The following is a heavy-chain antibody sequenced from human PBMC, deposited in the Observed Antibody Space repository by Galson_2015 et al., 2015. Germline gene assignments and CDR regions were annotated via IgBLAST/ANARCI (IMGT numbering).Heavy chain of an antibody. J-gene: IGHJ4*02. D-gene: IGHD2-15*01. Sequence: SLRLSCAASGFTFSSYWMSWVRQAPGKGLEWVANIKQDGSEKYYVDSAKGRFTISRDNAKNSLYLQMNSLRAEDTAVYYCARVFVVVVAATGYFDYWGQGTLVTVSS. CDR2: IKQDGSEK. CDR3: ARVFVVVVAATGYFDY. CDR1: GFTFSSYW. V-gene: IGHV3-7*03.